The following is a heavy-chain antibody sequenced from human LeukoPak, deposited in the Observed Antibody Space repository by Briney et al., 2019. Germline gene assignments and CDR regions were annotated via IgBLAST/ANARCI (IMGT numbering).Heavy chain of an antibody. J-gene: IGHJ6*02. CDR1: GFTFGDHA. V-gene: IGHV3-49*04. Sequence: GSLRLSCTGFGFTFGDHAMSWVRQAPGKGLEWVGFISRKGYGGTRECAASVKGRFNISRDDSTSIAYPQMNSLKTEDTSVYYCTRGPTQQWLYYGMDVWGQGTTVIVSS. CDR3: TRGPTQQWLYYGMDV. D-gene: IGHD5-18*01. CDR2: ISRKGYGGTR.